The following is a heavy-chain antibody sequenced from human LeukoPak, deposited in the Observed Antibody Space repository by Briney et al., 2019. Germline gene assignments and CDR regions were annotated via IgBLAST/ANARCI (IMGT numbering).Heavy chain of an antibody. J-gene: IGHJ4*02. Sequence: SETLSLTCTVSDGSISGDYWSWIRQPPGKGLEWVAYIYYTGATNYNPSLKSRATISVDTSKNQFSLRLSSVTAADTAVYYRARLQGDSTAIFDYWGQGTLVSVSS. CDR2: IYYTGAT. V-gene: IGHV4-59*01. D-gene: IGHD2-21*01. CDR1: DGSISGDY. CDR3: ARLQGDSTAIFDY.